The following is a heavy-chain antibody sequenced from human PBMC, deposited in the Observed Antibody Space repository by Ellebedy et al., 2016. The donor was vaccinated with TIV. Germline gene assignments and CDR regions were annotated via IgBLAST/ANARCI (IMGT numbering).Heavy chain of an antibody. CDR2: INPKSGGT. CDR3: ARDRAEGASSSGFDI. CDR1: GYTFIIYD. V-gene: IGHV1-2*02. Sequence: ASVKVSXKASGYTFIIYDINWVRQAPGQGLEWMGWINPKSGGTHYAQNFQGRVTVTRDTSISTVYMELSGLTSDDTAVYYCARDRAEGASSSGFDIWGQGTVVTVSS. D-gene: IGHD6-6*01. J-gene: IGHJ3*02.